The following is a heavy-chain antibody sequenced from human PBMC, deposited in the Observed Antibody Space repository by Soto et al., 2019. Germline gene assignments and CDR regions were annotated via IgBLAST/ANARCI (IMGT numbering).Heavy chain of an antibody. D-gene: IGHD3-22*01. CDR3: ARGRYYYDSRWFDP. V-gene: IGHV1-8*01. CDR1: GYTFTSYD. J-gene: IGHJ5*02. CDR2: MNPNSGNT. Sequence: QVQLVQSGAEVKKPGASVKVSCKASGYTFTSYDINWVRQATGQGLEWMGWMNPNSGNTGYAQKFQGRVTMTRNTSISTAYTELSSLRSEDTAVYYCARGRYYYDSRWFDPWGQGTLVTVSS.